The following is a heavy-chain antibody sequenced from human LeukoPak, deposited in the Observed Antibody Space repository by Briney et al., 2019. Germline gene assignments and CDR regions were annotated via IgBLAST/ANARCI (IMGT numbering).Heavy chain of an antibody. CDR3: AAKMAAGSFDY. V-gene: IGHV3-23*01. J-gene: IGHJ4*02. CDR1: GFTFSSYG. D-gene: IGHD2-8*01. Sequence: GGSLRLSCAASGFTFSSYGMSWVRQAPGKGLEWVSTTSGSGGSTYYADSVKGRFTISRDNSKNTLYLQMNSLRAEDTAVYYCAAKMAAGSFDYWGQGTLVTVSS. CDR2: TSGSGGST.